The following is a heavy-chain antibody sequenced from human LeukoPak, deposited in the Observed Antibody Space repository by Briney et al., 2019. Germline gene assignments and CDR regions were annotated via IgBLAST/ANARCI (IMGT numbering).Heavy chain of an antibody. Sequence: AAVKVSCKASRYTFPRYGICWVRPAPRHGRAWMGCTSDYNGKTTYAQKIQGRVTMTTDTPTSTAYMELRSLRSDDRAVYYCASVGFTIVRGAHDYWGQGTLVTVSS. CDR3: ASVGFTIVRGAHDY. CDR1: RYTFPRYG. V-gene: IGHV1-18*01. J-gene: IGHJ4*02. CDR2: TSDYNGKT. D-gene: IGHD3-10*01.